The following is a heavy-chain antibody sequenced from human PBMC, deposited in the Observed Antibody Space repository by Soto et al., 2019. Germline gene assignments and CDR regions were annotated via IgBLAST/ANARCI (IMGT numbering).Heavy chain of an antibody. CDR3: ARRIFGVVIIPDLYNGMDV. V-gene: IGHV1-69*02. D-gene: IGHD3-3*01. CDR2: IIPIPGIA. Sequence: SVKVSCKASGGTFSTYTISWVRQAPGQGLEWMGRIIPIPGIANYAQKFQGRVTITADESTSTAYMELSSLRSEDTAVYYCARRIFGVVIIPDLYNGMDVWGQGTTVTVSS. J-gene: IGHJ6*02. CDR1: GGTFSTYT.